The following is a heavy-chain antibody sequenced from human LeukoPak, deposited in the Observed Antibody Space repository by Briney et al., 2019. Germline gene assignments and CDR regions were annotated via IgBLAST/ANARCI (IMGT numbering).Heavy chain of an antibody. CDR1: GGPSRGYY. V-gene: IGHV4-34*01. CDR3: ARQRTVVTPEFFDF. CDR2: ISYSGTT. Sequence: SETLSLTCAVYGGPSRGYYWGGFAHPPGKGWGWIGGISYSGTTKKNPSLESRITMSVDTSKNQVSLNLNSVTAADTAMYYCARQRTVVTPEFFDFWGQGTLVIVSS. J-gene: IGHJ4*02. D-gene: IGHD4-23*01.